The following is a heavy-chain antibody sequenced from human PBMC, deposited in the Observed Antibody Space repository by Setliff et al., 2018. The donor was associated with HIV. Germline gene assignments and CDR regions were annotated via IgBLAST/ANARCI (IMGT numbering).Heavy chain of an antibody. J-gene: IGHJ6*03. V-gene: IGHV4-59*02. D-gene: IGHD2-8*01. Sequence: PSETLSLTCTVSGGSVSGYYWTWIRQPPGKGLEWIGHIYFSGTTNYNPSLQSRVTMSVDTSKNQFSLTLNSVTAADTAVYYCARDSANGKTANLNYLDVWGKRTTVTVSS. CDR3: ARDSANGKTANLNYLDV. CDR1: GGSVSGYY. CDR2: IYFSGTT.